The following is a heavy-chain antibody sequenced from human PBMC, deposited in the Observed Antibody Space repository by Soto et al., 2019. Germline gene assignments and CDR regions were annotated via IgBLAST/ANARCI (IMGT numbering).Heavy chain of an antibody. D-gene: IGHD2-2*01. V-gene: IGHV1-69*12. CDR2: IIPIFGTA. J-gene: IGHJ6*02. CDR3: AGHVPAAGYYYGMDV. Sequence: QVQLVQSGAEVKKPGSSVKVSCKASGGTFSSYAISWVRQAPGQGLEWMGGIIPIFGTANYAQKFQGRVTITADESTSTAYRERSSLRSEDTAVYYCAGHVPAAGYYYGMDVWGQGTTVTVSS. CDR1: GGTFSSYA.